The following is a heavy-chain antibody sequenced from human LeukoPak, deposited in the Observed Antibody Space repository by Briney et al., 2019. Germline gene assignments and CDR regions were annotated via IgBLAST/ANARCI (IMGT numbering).Heavy chain of an antibody. J-gene: IGHJ5*02. V-gene: IGHV1-2*02. Sequence: ASVKVSCKASGYTFTGYYMHWVRQAPGQGLEWMGWINPNSGGTNYAQKFQGRVTMTRDTSISTAYMELSRLRSDDTAVYYCARRVEYQLLYWFDPWGQGTLVTVPS. CDR1: GYTFTGYY. D-gene: IGHD2-2*01. CDR2: INPNSGGT. CDR3: ARRVEYQLLYWFDP.